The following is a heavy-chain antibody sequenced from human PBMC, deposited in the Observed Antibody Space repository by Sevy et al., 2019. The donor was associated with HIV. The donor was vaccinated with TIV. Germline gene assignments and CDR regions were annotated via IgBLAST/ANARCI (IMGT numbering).Heavy chain of an antibody. J-gene: IGHJ5*02. Sequence: SETLSLTCAVYGGSFSGYYWSWIRQPPGKGLEWIGEINHSGSTNYNPSLKRRGTISVDTSKNHFSLKLSSVTAADTAVYYCARGRYCSGGSCYITRARNWFDPWGQGTLVTVSS. CDR2: INHSGST. V-gene: IGHV4-34*01. CDR3: ARGRYCSGGSCYITRARNWFDP. CDR1: GGSFSGYY. D-gene: IGHD2-15*01.